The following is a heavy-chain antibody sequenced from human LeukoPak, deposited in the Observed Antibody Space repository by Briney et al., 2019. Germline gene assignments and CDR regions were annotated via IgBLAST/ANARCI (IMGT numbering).Heavy chain of an antibody. CDR1: GFTFSSYG. Sequence: GGSLRLSCAASGFTFSSYGMSWVRQAPGKGLEWVSYISSSGSTIYYADSVKGRFTISRDNAKNSLYLKMNSLRAEDTTVYYCARGNWAEDGYSDYWGQGTLVTVSS. J-gene: IGHJ4*02. D-gene: IGHD7-27*01. CDR3: ARGNWAEDGYSDY. V-gene: IGHV3-48*03. CDR2: ISSSGSTI.